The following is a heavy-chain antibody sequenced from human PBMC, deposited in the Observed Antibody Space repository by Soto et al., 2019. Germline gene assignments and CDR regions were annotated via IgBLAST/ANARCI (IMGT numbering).Heavy chain of an antibody. V-gene: IGHV4-38-2*01. Sequence: SETLALTCAVSGYSLSRGSYWGCILQPRGKGPEWIASIYHGGTTFYNPSLKSRVTLSVDTSKNHYSLKLRSVTAADTAVYYCARVHVMVVAGSTFDYWGPGILVTVSS. D-gene: IGHD6-19*01. CDR1: GYSLSRGSY. CDR2: IYHGGTT. J-gene: IGHJ4*01. CDR3: ARVHVMVVAGSTFDY.